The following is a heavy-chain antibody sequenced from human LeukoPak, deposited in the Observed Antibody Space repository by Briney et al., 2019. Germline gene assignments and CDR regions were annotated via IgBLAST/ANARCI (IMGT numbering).Heavy chain of an antibody. CDR1: GGTFSSYA. J-gene: IGHJ6*03. V-gene: IGHV1-69*01. CDR2: IIPIFGTA. Sequence: SSVKVSCKASGGTFSSYAISWVRQAPGQGLEWMGGIIPIFGTANYAQKFQGRVTITADEPTSTAYMELSSLRSEDTAVYYCARAPIAAAGTWGYYYYYYMDVWGKGTTVTVSS. D-gene: IGHD6-13*01. CDR3: ARAPIAAAGTWGYYYYYYMDV.